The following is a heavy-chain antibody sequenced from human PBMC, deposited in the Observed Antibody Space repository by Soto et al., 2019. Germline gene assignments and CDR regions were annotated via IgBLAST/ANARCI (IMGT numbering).Heavy chain of an antibody. CDR2: IYNSGAT. D-gene: IGHD1-26*01. V-gene: IGHV4-59*01. Sequence: QVQLQESGPGLVKASETLSLTCSVSGGSISTYYWSWIRQPPGKGLEWIGYIYNSGATSYTPSLKSRLTMSVDTSKTQFSLQLSSVTAADTAVYYCARPSGDNEFFDYWGQGTLVTVSS. CDR1: GGSISTYY. J-gene: IGHJ4*02. CDR3: ARPSGDNEFFDY.